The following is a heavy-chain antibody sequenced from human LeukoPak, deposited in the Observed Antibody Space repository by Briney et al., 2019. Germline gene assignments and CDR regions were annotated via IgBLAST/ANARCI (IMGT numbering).Heavy chain of an antibody. CDR2: IYYSGST. J-gene: IGHJ5*02. CDR3: ARGSEGWFDP. D-gene: IGHD6-19*01. CDR1: GGSISSSNYF. V-gene: IGHV4-61*01. Sequence: SETLSLTCTVSGGSISSSNYFWSWIRQPPGMGLEWIGYIYYSGSTNYNPSLKSRVTMSVDTSKNQFSLKLSSVTAADTAVYYCARGSEGWFDPWGQGTLVTVSS.